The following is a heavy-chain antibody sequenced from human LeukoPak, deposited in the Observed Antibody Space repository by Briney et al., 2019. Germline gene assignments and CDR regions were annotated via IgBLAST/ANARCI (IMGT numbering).Heavy chain of an antibody. CDR2: IIPILGIA. D-gene: IGHD1-1*01. J-gene: IGHJ4*02. V-gene: IGHV1-69*04. CDR3: ARLRDNWNDFDY. CDR1: GGTFSSYA. Sequence: SVKVPCKASGGTFSSYAISWVRQAPGQGLEWMGRIIPILGIANYAQKFQGRVTITADKSTSTAYMELSSLRSEDTAVYYCARLRDNWNDFDYWGQGTLVTVSS.